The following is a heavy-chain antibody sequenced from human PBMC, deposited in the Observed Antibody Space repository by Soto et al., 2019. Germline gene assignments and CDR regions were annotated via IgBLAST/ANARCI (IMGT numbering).Heavy chain of an antibody. CDR3: ARSRAVAGNYYYYYMDV. J-gene: IGHJ6*03. Sequence: QVQLVQSGAEVKKPGSSVKVSCKASGGTFSSYTISWVRQAPGQGLEWMGRIIPILGIANYAQKFQGRVTITADKSTSTAYMELSSLGSEDTAVYYCARSRAVAGNYYYYYMDVWGKGTTVTVSS. CDR2: IIPILGIA. CDR1: GGTFSSYT. V-gene: IGHV1-69*02. D-gene: IGHD6-19*01.